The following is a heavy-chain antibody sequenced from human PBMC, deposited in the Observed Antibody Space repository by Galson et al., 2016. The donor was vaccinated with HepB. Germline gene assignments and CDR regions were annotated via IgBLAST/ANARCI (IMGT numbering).Heavy chain of an antibody. CDR3: TRGHYDDY. D-gene: IGHD3-22*01. Sequence: SLRLSCAATGFTFGDYIMNWVRQAPGKGLEWVGFIKRKARGGTTEYAASVKGRFSISRDDSKSIAYLQMNSLSIDDTAVYYCTRGHYDDYWGQGTLVTVSS. CDR1: GFTFGDYI. J-gene: IGHJ4*02. V-gene: IGHV3-49*04. CDR2: IKRKARGGTT.